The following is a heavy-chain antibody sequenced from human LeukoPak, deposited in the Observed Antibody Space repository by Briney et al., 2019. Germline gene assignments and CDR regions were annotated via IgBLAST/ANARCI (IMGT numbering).Heavy chain of an antibody. V-gene: IGHV3-7*01. CDR3: ARVRRFWSGYHYFDY. D-gene: IGHD3-3*01. J-gene: IGHJ4*02. CDR2: IKQDGSEK. Sequence: GGSLRLSCAASGFTFSSYWMSWVRQAPGKGLEWVANIKQDGSEKYYVDPVKGRFTISRDNAKNSLYLQMNSLRAEDTAVYYCARVRRFWSGYHYFDYWGQGTLVTVSS. CDR1: GFTFSSYW.